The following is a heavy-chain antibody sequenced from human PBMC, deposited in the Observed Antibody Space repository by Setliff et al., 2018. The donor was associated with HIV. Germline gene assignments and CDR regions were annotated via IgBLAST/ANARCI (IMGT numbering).Heavy chain of an antibody. J-gene: IGHJ3*02. Sequence: SVKVSCKASADTFSSYAISWVRQAPGQGLEWMGGIIPIFGTANYAQKFQGRVTITADESTSIAYMELRSLRSDDAAVYYCTRGPWSKVVTTDTFDIWGQGTMVTVSS. D-gene: IGHD1-26*01. CDR3: TRGPWSKVVTTDTFDI. CDR2: IIPIFGTA. CDR1: ADTFSSYA. V-gene: IGHV1-69*13.